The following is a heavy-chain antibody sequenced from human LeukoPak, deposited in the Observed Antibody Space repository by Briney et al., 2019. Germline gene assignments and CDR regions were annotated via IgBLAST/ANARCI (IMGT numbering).Heavy chain of an antibody. CDR2: IRYDGSNK. CDR3: AKDRSVTGTTGLIDY. CDR1: GFTFSSYG. D-gene: IGHD1-7*01. J-gene: IGHJ4*02. V-gene: IGHV3-30*02. Sequence: PGGSLRLSCAASGFTFSSYGMHWVRLAPGKGLEWVAFIRYDGSNKYYADSVKGRFTISRDNYKNTLYLQMNSLRAEDTAVYYCAKDRSVTGTTGLIDYWGQGTLVTVSS.